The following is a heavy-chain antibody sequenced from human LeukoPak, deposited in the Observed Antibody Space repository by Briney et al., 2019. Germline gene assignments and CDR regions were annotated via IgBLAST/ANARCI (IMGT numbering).Heavy chain of an antibody. CDR2: ISGSGGST. Sequence: QPGGSLRLSCAASGFTFSSYAMSWVRQAPGKGLEWVSAISGSGGSTYYADSVRGRFTISRDNSKNTLYLQMNSLRAEDTAVYYCAKAGNRGYSYGYEDYWGQGTLVTVSS. CDR3: AKAGNRGYSYGYEDY. D-gene: IGHD5-18*01. CDR1: GFTFSSYA. J-gene: IGHJ4*02. V-gene: IGHV3-23*01.